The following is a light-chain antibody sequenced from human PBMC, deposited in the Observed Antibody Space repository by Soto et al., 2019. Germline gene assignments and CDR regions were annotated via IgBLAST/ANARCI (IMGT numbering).Light chain of an antibody. CDR1: SSDVGGYKY. J-gene: IGLJ2*01. Sequence: QSALTQPASVSGSPGQSITISCTGTSSDVGGYKYVSWYQQHPDKAPKLIIFEVSNRPSGISSRFSGSKSGNMASLTISGLQAEDEADYYCSSYTTSTTRIIFGGGTKLTVL. V-gene: IGLV2-14*01. CDR3: SSYTTSTTRII. CDR2: EVS.